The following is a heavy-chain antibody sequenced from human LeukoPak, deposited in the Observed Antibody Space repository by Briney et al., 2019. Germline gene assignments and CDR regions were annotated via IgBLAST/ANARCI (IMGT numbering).Heavy chain of an antibody. J-gene: IGHJ4*02. CDR1: GFTFSSYS. D-gene: IGHD3-22*01. CDR2: ISSSSSYI. V-gene: IGHV3-21*01. CDR3: ARGIHYDTLPFDY. Sequence: GGSLRLSCAASGFTFSSYSMNWVRQAPGKGLEWVSSISSSSSYIYYAGSVKGRFTISRDNAKNSLYLQMNSLRAEDTAVYYCARGIHYDTLPFDYWGQGTLVTVSS.